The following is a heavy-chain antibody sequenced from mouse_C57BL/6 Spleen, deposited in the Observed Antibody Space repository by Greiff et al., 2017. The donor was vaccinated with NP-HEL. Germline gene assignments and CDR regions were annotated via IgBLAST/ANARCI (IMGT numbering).Heavy chain of an antibody. D-gene: IGHD2-4*01. Sequence: EVKLQESGPGLVKPSQSLSLTCSVTGYSITSGYYWNWIRQFPGNKLEWMGYISYDGSNNYNPSLKNRISITRDTSKNQFFLKLNSVTTEDTATYYCARGGDDYDDYAMDYWGQGTSVTVSS. CDR1: GYSITSGYY. V-gene: IGHV3-6*01. J-gene: IGHJ4*01. CDR2: ISYDGSN. CDR3: ARGGDDYDDYAMDY.